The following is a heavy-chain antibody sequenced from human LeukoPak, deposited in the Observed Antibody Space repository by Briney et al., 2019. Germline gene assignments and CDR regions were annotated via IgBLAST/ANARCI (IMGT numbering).Heavy chain of an antibody. Sequence: GSSVKVSCKASGGTFSSYAIRWVRQAPGQGLEWMGRIIPILGIANYAQKFQGRVTITADKSTSTAYMELSSLRSEDTAVYYCARGVFYCSGGSCYSHYYYGMDVWGQGNTISVSS. CDR1: GGTFSSYA. V-gene: IGHV1-69*04. J-gene: IGHJ6*02. D-gene: IGHD2-15*01. CDR3: ARGVFYCSGGSCYSHYYYGMDV. CDR2: IIPILGIA.